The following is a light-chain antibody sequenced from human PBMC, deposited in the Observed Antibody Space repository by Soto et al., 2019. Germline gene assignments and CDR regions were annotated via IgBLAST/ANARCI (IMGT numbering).Light chain of an antibody. CDR3: QQYESSPRT. CDR2: GAP. CDR1: QSVSSD. Sequence: DIEMTQSPSTLSVYVGDKATLTCRASQSVSSDLAWYQQKPGQAPRLLIYGAPSRATGIPARFSGSGSGTEFTLTISSLQSEDFAVYYCQQYESSPRTFGQGTKVDI. J-gene: IGKJ1*01. V-gene: IGKV3-15*01.